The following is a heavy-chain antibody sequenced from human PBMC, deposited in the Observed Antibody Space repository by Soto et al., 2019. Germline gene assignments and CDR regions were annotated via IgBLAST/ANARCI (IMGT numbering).Heavy chain of an antibody. CDR3: ARTPSRITIFGVEKGATNYMDV. V-gene: IGHV3-33*01. J-gene: IGHJ6*03. Sequence: GGSLRLSCAASGFTFSSYGMHWVRQAPGKGLEWVAVIWDDGSKKYYADSVKGRFTISRDNSKNTLYLQMNSLRAEDTAVYYCARTPSRITIFGVEKGATNYMDVWGKGTTVTVSS. CDR1: GFTFSSYG. CDR2: IWDDGSKK. D-gene: IGHD3-3*01.